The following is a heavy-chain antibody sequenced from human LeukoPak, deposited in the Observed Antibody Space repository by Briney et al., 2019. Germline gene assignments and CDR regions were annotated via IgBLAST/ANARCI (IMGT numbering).Heavy chain of an antibody. CDR1: GFSFSDYW. Sequence: GGSLRLSCAASGFSFSDYWMSWVRQAPGRGLEWVGNINQDGSQNSSVDSVKGRFTISRDNAKNSLYLQMNSLGAEDTALYYCARDAPDYWGQGTLVTVSS. CDR3: ARDAPDY. CDR2: INQDGSQN. J-gene: IGHJ4*02. V-gene: IGHV3-7*01.